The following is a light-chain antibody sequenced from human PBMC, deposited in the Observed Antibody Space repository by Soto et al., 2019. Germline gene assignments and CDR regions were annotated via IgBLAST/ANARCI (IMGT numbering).Light chain of an antibody. CDR2: EVS. J-gene: IGLJ2*01. V-gene: IGLV2-14*01. CDR3: SSYTSSNTPV. Sequence: QSVLTQPASVSGSPGQTITISCTGTSSDVGGYAYVSWYQQYPGKVPKLVISEVSNRPSGVSHRFSGSRSGNTASLTISGLQAEDEADYHCSSYTSSNTPVFGGGTKLTVL. CDR1: SSDVGGYAY.